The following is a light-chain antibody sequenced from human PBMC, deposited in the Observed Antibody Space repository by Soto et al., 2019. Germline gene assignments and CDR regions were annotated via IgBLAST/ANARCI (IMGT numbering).Light chain of an antibody. Sequence: DIQMTQSPSTLAASVGDRVTITCRASQSIGDWLAWYQQKPGKAPNLLIYDASRSVSGGPSRFIGGGSGTEFTLTIISLQPDDFATYYCQQYNSYSPATFGQGTKVEIK. V-gene: IGKV1-5*01. CDR3: QQYNSYSPAT. CDR2: DAS. J-gene: IGKJ1*01. CDR1: QSIGDW.